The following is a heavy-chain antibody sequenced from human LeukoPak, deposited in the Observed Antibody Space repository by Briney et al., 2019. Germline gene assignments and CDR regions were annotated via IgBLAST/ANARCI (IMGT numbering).Heavy chain of an antibody. J-gene: IGHJ6*03. CDR1: GYTFTGYY. CDR2: INPNSGGT. CDR3: ARIGIVGATTGDYYYYYMDV. D-gene: IGHD1-26*01. V-gene: IGHV1-2*02. Sequence: ASVKVSCKASGYTFTGYYMHWVRQAPGQGLEWMGWINPNSGGTNYAQKFQGRVTMTRDTSISTAYMELSRLRSDDTAVYYCARIGIVGATTGDYYYYYMDVWGKGTTVTVSS.